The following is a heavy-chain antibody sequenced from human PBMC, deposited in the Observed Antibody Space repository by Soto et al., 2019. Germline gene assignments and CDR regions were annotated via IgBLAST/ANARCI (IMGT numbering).Heavy chain of an antibody. CDR2: INAGNGNT. CDR1: GYIFTSYV. V-gene: IGHV1-3*01. CDR3: ARGNQELDY. J-gene: IGHJ4*02. D-gene: IGHD1-26*01. Sequence: QVQIVQSGAEVKKPGASVRVSCKASGYIFTSYVMHWVRQAPGQRLAWIGWINAGNGNTKYSPKYQGRVTITRDTSASAAHMDLSSLTSEDTAVYFCARGNQELDYWGQGTLVTVSS.